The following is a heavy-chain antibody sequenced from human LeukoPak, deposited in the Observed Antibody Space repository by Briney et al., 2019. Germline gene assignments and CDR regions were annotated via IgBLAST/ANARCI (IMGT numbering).Heavy chain of an antibody. D-gene: IGHD3-16*02. CDR2: ISDSGGYT. CDR3: AKGGSYRSQPYFDY. Sequence: GRSLRLSCAASGLTFRTYAMSWVRQAPGKGLEWVSSISDSGGYTFYADSVKGRFTISRDNSKNTVYLQMNSLRAEDTAVYYCAKGGSYRSQPYFDYWGQGTPVTVSS. CDR1: GLTFRTYA. V-gene: IGHV3-23*01. J-gene: IGHJ4*02.